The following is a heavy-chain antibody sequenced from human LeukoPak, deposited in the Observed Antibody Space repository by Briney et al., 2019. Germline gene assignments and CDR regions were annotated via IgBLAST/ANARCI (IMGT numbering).Heavy chain of an antibody. CDR3: ATDYYYDSSGSYYTVDY. Sequence: GASVKVSCKVSGYTLTELSMHWVRQAPGKGLEWMGGFDPEDGETFCAQKFQGRVTMTEDTSTDTAYMELSSLRSEDTAVYYCATDYYYDSSGSYYTVDYWGQGTLVTVSS. J-gene: IGHJ4*02. CDR2: FDPEDGET. CDR1: GYTLTELS. V-gene: IGHV1-24*01. D-gene: IGHD3-22*01.